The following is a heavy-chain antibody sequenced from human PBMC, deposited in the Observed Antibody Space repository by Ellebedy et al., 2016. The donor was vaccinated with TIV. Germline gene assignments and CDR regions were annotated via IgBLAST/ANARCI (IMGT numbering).Heavy chain of an antibody. CDR3: ARGPSTSAYLDS. J-gene: IGHJ4*02. CDR1: GFIFSSFA. Sequence: GGSLRLSCAASGFIFSSFAMFWVRQAPGKGLEWVAVISNDGNKKLYADSVKGRFTLSRDISTSTVYLQMDSLRTEDTAVYYCARGPSTSAYLDSWGQGALVIVSS. V-gene: IGHV3-30-3*01. CDR2: ISNDGNKK.